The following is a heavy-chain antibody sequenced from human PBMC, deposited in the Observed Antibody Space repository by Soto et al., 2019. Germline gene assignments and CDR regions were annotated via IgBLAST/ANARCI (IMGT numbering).Heavy chain of an antibody. J-gene: IGHJ3*02. D-gene: IGHD4-17*01. CDR2: IYYSGRT. Sequence: SETLSLTCTVSGGSISSGDYYWRWIRQPPGKGLEWIGYIYYSGRTYYNPSLKSRVTISLDRSKDQFSLKLSSVTAADMAVYYCATMTTLTTRAIDIWGQGTMVTVSS. CDR1: GGSISSGDYY. V-gene: IGHV4-30-4*01. CDR3: ATMTTLTTRAIDI.